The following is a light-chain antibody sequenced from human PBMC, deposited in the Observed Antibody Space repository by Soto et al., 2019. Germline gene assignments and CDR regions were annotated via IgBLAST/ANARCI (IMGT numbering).Light chain of an antibody. CDR3: QVWDSATDHVV. CDR2: DDR. Sequence: SYELTQAPSVSVAPGQTARITCGGNNIETKSVHWYQQKPGQAPVLLLYDDRDRPSGIPERFSGSNSGNTATLTISRVEAGDEAGYYCQVWDSATDHVVFGGGTKLTVL. J-gene: IGLJ2*01. V-gene: IGLV3-21*02. CDR1: NIETKS.